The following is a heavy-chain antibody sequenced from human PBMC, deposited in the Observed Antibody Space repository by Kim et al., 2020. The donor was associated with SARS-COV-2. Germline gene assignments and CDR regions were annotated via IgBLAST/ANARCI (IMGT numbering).Heavy chain of an antibody. D-gene: IGHD6-19*01. V-gene: IGHV3-23*01. J-gene: IGHJ4*02. Sequence: ADSVGGRFTISRDNSKNTLYLQVDSLRAEDTAVYYCASPSYSSGWYLVNWGQGTLVTVSS. CDR3: ASPSYSSGWYLVN.